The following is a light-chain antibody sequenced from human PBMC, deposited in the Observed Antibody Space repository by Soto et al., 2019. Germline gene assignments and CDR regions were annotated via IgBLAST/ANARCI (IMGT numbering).Light chain of an antibody. CDR2: GAS. J-gene: IGKJ1*01. V-gene: IGKV3-15*01. CDR1: QSVSSN. Sequence: IVMTKSPATLSLSPGERAALSCRASQSVSSNLAWYQQKPGEAPRLLIYGASTRATGIPARFSGSGAGTEFTLTLSSLQSEDFAVYFRQHFQTFGQGTKVDIK. CDR3: QHFQT.